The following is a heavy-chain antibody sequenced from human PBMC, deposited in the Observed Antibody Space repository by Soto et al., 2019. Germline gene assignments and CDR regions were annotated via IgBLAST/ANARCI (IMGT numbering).Heavy chain of an antibody. CDR1: GFTFSSYW. CDR3: ARLGYYYEIGFDP. V-gene: IGHV3-74*01. Sequence: PGGSLRLSCAASGFTFSSYWMHWVRQAPGKGLVWVSRINSDGSSTSYADSVKGRFTISRDNAKNTLYLQMNSLRAEDTAVYYCARLGYYYEIGFDPWGQGTLVTVSS. CDR2: INSDGSST. D-gene: IGHD3-22*01. J-gene: IGHJ5*02.